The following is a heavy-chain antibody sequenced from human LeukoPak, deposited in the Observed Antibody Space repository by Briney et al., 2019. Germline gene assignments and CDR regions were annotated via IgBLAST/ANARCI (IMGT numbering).Heavy chain of an antibody. CDR3: TKGVAVAGTPPGGDY. CDR2: LNLEHSTY. J-gene: IGHJ4*02. D-gene: IGHD6-19*01. V-gene: IGHV1-24*01. CDR1: GYSLMELS. Sequence: ASVKVSCEVSGYSLMELSTHWVRQAPGKGLERMGGLNLEHSTYVYAQRFQGRVTMTEDTTTDTAYMELTSLSSEDTAVYYCTKGVAVAGTPPGGDYWGQGTLLTVSS.